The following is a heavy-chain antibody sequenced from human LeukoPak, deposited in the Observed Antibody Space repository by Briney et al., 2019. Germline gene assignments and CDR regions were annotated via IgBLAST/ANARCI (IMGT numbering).Heavy chain of an antibody. CDR1: GFTFSSYW. CDR3: ARRWLDP. J-gene: IGHJ5*02. Sequence: GGSLRLSCVASGFTFSSYWLHWVRQAPGKGLVWISHINNDGTYATYAESVKGRFTISSDNAKNTLFLQMNSLRAEDTAVYYCARRWLDPWGQGTLVTVSS. V-gene: IGHV3-74*01. CDR2: INNDGTYA.